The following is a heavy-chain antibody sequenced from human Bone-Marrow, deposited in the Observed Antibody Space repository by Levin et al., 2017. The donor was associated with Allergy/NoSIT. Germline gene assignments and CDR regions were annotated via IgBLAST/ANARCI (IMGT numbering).Heavy chain of an antibody. J-gene: IGHJ4*02. D-gene: IGHD6-13*01. Sequence: PSETLSLTCTVSGYSISSGYYWGWIRQPPGKGLEWIGSIYHSGSTYYNPSLKSRVTISVDTSKNQFSLKLSSVTAADTAVYYCARDRRGISSSCDYWGQGTLVTVSS. CDR3: ARDRRGISSSCDY. CDR1: GYSISSGYY. V-gene: IGHV4-38-2*02. CDR2: IYHSGST.